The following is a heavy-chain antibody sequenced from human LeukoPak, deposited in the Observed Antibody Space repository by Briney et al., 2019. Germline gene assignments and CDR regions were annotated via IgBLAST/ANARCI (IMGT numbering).Heavy chain of an antibody. CDR1: VGSISSSSYY. J-gene: IGHJ6*04. CDR2: IYYTGNT. V-gene: IGHV4-39*01. D-gene: IGHD3-10*01. Sequence: SETLSLTCTVSVGSISSSSYYWGWIRQPPGKGLKWIGSIYYTGNTYYNPSLKSRVTISVDTSKNQFSLKLSSVTAADTAVYFCARKPGSGSYYLDVWGKGTTVIVSS. CDR3: ARKPGSGSYYLDV.